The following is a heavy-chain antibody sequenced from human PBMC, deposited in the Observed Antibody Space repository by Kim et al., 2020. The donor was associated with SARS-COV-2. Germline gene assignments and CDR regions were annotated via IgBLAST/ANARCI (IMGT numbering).Heavy chain of an antibody. D-gene: IGHD5-18*01. V-gene: IGHV4-59*09. J-gene: IGHJ5*02. CDR3: ARGVVTAMVIWFDP. Sequence: NPSRKSRVSISVDASKNQFSLKRSSVNAADTAVYYCARGVVTAMVIWFDPWGQGTLVTVSS.